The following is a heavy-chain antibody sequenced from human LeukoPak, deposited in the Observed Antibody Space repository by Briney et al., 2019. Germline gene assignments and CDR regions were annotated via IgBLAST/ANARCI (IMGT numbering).Heavy chain of an antibody. Sequence: PGGSLRLSCAASGFTFSNYGMSWVRQAPGKGLEWVSVISGSGGSTYYADSVKGRFTISRDNSKNTLYLQMNSLRAEDTAVYYCAKGSSGWYYYDMDVWGQGTTVTVSS. CDR1: GFTFSNYG. CDR2: ISGSGGST. J-gene: IGHJ6*02. D-gene: IGHD6-19*01. CDR3: AKGSSGWYYYDMDV. V-gene: IGHV3-23*01.